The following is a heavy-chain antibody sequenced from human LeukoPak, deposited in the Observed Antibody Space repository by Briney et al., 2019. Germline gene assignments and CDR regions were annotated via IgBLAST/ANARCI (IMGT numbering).Heavy chain of an antibody. J-gene: IGHJ4*02. V-gene: IGHV4-39*07. CDR1: GGSISSSSYY. D-gene: IGHD6-13*01. CDR3: ARAQRIAAAGTSFFFDY. CDR2: IYYSGIT. Sequence: SETLSLTCTVSGGSISSSSYYWGWIRQPPGKGLEWLGSIYYSGITYYDPSLKSRVTISVDTSKNQFSLKLSSVTGADTAVYYCARAQRIAAAGTSFFFDYWGQGTLVTVSS.